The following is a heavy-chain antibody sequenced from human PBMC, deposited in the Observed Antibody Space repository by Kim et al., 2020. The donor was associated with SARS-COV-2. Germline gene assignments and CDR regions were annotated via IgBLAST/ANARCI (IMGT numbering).Heavy chain of an antibody. D-gene: IGHD3-9*01. J-gene: IGHJ4*02. CDR2: IKQDGSEK. V-gene: IGHV3-7*03. Sequence: GGSLRLSCAASGFTFSSYWMSWVRQAPGKGLEWVANIKQDGSEKYYVDSVKGRFTISRDNAKNSLYLQMNSLRAEDTAVYYCAREWYYDILTGYYAYYFDYWGQGTLVTVSS. CDR3: AREWYYDILTGYYAYYFDY. CDR1: GFTFSSYW.